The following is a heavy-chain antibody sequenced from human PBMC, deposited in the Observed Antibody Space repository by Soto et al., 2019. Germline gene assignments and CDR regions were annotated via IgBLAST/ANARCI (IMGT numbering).Heavy chain of an antibody. CDR2: IYYSGST. Sequence: PSETLSLTCTVSGGSISSFYWSWIRQPPGKGLELIGYIYYSGSTIYNPSLKSRVTISVDTSKNQFSLKLGSVTAADTAVYYCGRTSNSWPYYFDPWGQGNQVTVSS. CDR1: GGSISSFY. D-gene: IGHD2-2*01. CDR3: GRTSNSWPYYFDP. J-gene: IGHJ4*02. V-gene: IGHV4-59*01.